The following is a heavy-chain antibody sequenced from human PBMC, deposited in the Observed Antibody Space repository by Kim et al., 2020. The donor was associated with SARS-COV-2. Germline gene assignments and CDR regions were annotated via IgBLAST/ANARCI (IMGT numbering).Heavy chain of an antibody. CDR3: ARQGLVY. Sequence: DAATRYSPSFQGQVPISADKSISTAYLQWSSLKASDTAMYYCARQGLVYWGQGTLVTVSS. J-gene: IGHJ4*02. V-gene: IGHV5-51*01. CDR2: DAAT. D-gene: IGHD6-19*01.